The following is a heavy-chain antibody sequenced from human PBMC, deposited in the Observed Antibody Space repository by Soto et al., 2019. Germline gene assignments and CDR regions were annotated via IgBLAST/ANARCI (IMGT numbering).Heavy chain of an antibody. J-gene: IGHJ6*02. Sequence: LSLTCTVSGGSISSGDYYWGWIRQPPGKGLEWIGYICYSGSTYYNPSLKSRVTISVDTSKNQFSLKLSSVTAADTAVYYCAGSSSYYYYYYGMDVWGQGTTVTVSS. V-gene: IGHV4-30-4*01. CDR2: ICYSGST. CDR1: GGSISSGDYY. CDR3: AGSSSYYYYYYGMDV. D-gene: IGHD6-6*01.